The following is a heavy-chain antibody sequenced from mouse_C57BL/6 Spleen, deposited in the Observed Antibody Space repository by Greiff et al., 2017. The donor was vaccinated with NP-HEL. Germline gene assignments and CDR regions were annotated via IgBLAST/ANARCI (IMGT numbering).Heavy chain of an antibody. CDR2: INPSTGGT. CDR3: HYSNYYAMDY. D-gene: IGHD2-5*01. J-gene: IGHJ4*01. V-gene: IGHV1-42*01. Sequence: VQLKESGPELVKPGASVKISCKASGYSFTGYYMNWVKQSPEKSLEWIGEINPSTGGTTYNQKFKAKATLTVDKSSSTAYMQLKSLTSEDSAVYYCHYSNYYAMDYWGQGTSVTVSS. CDR1: GYSFTGYY.